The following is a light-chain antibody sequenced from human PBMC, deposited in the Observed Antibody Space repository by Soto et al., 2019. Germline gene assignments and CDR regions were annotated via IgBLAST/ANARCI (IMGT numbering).Light chain of an antibody. CDR3: QQYYNWPPIT. CDR1: QSVSSN. Sequence: EIVMTQSPATLSVSKGERATLSCRASQSVSSNLAWYQQKPGQAPRLLIYGASTRATGIPARFSGSGSGTEFTLTISSLQSEDFAVYYCQQYYNWPPITFGQGTRLEIK. V-gene: IGKV3-15*01. J-gene: IGKJ5*01. CDR2: GAS.